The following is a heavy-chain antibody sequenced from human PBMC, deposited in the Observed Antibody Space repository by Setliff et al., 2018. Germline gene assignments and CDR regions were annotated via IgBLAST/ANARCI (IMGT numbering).Heavy chain of an antibody. CDR2: ISYDGSNQ. J-gene: IGHJ4*02. CDR1: GFTFGSHA. CDR3: ARERHLLSTVVIFGLFDC. D-gene: IGHD3-3*01. V-gene: IGHV3-30*17. Sequence: GGSLRLSCAASGFTFGSHAMHWVRQAPGKGLEWVAVISYDGSNQYYADSVKGRFTVSRDNSKNTLSLQMYSLRTEDTALYYCARERHLLSTVVIFGLFDCWGQGALVTVSS.